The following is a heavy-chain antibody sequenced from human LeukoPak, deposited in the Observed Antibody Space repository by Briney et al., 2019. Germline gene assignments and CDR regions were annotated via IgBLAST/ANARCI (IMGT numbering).Heavy chain of an antibody. Sequence: SETLSLTCTVSGGSISSYYWSWIRQPPGKGLEWIGYIYYSGSTNYNPSLKSRVTISVDTSKNQFSLKLSSVTAADTAVYYCAREVIATSGPDYWGQGTLVIVSS. CDR2: IYYSGST. J-gene: IGHJ4*02. CDR3: AREVIATSGPDY. CDR1: GGSISSYY. D-gene: IGHD6-13*01. V-gene: IGHV4-59*01.